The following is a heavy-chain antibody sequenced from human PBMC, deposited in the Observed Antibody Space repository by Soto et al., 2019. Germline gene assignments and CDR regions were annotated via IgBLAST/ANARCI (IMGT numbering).Heavy chain of an antibody. Sequence: QVQLVQSGAEVKKPGSSVKVSCKASGGTFSRYSITWVRQAPGHGLEWIGRIIPIFGIASYAQKFQGRVTFTADESTGTAYMELSSLRSDDTAVYYCAREDRDRETGLVPAAIDGMDVWGQGTTLTVSS. V-gene: IGHV1-69*08. CDR2: IIPIFGIA. CDR3: AREDRDRETGLVPAAIDGMDV. J-gene: IGHJ6*02. CDR1: GGTFSRYS. D-gene: IGHD2-2*01.